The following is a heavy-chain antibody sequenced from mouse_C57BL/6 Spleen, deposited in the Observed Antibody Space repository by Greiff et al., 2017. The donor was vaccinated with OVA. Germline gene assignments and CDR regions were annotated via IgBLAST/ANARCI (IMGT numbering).Heavy chain of an antibody. Sequence: VKLQQSGPELVKPGASVKISCKASGYAFSSSWMNWVKQRPGKGLEWIGRIYPGDGDTNYNGKFKGKATLTADKSSSTAYMQLSSLTSEDSAVYFCARSNFGYYGSSLFDYWGQGTTLTVSS. CDR2: IYPGDGDT. D-gene: IGHD1-1*01. CDR1: GYAFSSSW. CDR3: ARSNFGYYGSSLFDY. J-gene: IGHJ2*01. V-gene: IGHV1-82*01.